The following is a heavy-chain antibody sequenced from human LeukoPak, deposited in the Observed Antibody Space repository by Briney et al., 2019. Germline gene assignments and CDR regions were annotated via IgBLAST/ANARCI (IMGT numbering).Heavy chain of an antibody. CDR2: IYSGGIT. J-gene: IGHJ4*02. CDR1: GFTVSSKF. CDR3: AKDEVTSGGGLDY. D-gene: IGHD3-16*01. Sequence: GGSLRLSCAASGFTVSSKFMHWVRQAPGKGLDWVSVIYSGGITYYADSVKGRFTVSRDNSRSTMYLHMNSLKVEDTAVYYCAKDEVTSGGGLDYWGQGTLVTVSS. V-gene: IGHV3-53*01.